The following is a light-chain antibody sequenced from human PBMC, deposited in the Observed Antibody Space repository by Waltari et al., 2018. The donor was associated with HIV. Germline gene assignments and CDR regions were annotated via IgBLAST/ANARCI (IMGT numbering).Light chain of an antibody. CDR1: QSLLLNFNNKTY. J-gene: IGKJ1*01. V-gene: IGKV4-1*01. CDR2: WAS. Sequence: DIVMTQSPASLAVSLGEGATTNCNSNQSLLLNFNNKTYLTWYQRKPGQSPKLLLYWASTRESGVPDRFSGSGSGTDFNLTISSLQAEDVATYYCQQCYSTPWTFGRGTKVEI. CDR3: QQCYSTPWT.